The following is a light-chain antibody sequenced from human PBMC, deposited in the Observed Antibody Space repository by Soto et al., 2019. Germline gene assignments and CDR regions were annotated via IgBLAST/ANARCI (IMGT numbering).Light chain of an antibody. Sequence: EIVMTQSPATLSVSPGERATLSCRASQSVSSNFAWYQQKPGQAPRLLIYGASTRATGIPDRFSGSGSGTEFTLTISNLQSEDFAVYYCQQYNNWPPWTFGQGTKVEIK. CDR3: QQYNNWPPWT. J-gene: IGKJ1*01. CDR2: GAS. V-gene: IGKV3-15*01. CDR1: QSVSSN.